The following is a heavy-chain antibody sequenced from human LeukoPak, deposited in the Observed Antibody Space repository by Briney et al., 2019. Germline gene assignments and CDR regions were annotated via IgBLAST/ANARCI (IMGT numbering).Heavy chain of an antibody. Sequence: GGSLRLSCAASGFTFSNKGMHWVRQAPGKGLEWVAVIWYDGTNKYYADSVKGRFTISRDNSKNTLYLQMNSLRAEDTAVYYCATKRGGYFDYWGQGTLVTVSS. CDR2: IWYDGTNK. V-gene: IGHV3-33*01. CDR1: GFTFSNKG. J-gene: IGHJ4*02. CDR3: ATKRGGYFDY.